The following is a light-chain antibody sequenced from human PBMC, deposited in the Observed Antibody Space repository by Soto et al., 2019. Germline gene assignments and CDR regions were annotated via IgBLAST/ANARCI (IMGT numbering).Light chain of an antibody. CDR2: GVS. CDR3: QQSNNWPPLT. J-gene: IGKJ5*01. Sequence: IVLTQAQGTLPFSLWARPTLSCSSSQSVDSTYLAWYQQKPGQPPRLLIYGVSTRATGVPARFSGSGSETDFSLTISSLQIEDFALYYCQQSNNWPPLTFGGGTRLEI. V-gene: IGKV3-15*01. CDR1: QSVDSTY.